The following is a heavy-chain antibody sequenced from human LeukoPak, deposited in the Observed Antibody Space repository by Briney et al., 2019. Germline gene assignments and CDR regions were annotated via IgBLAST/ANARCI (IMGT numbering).Heavy chain of an antibody. V-gene: IGHV4-59*01. CDR2: ISYSGST. Sequence: SETLSLTCNVSGDSISSYYWSWIRQPLGKGLEWIGFISYSGSTKYNPSLMNRVTISIDTSKNQISLNLTSVTAADTAVYYCARDVYSYGGWFDPWGQGTLVTVSS. J-gene: IGHJ5*02. D-gene: IGHD5-18*01. CDR1: GDSISSYY. CDR3: ARDVYSYGGWFDP.